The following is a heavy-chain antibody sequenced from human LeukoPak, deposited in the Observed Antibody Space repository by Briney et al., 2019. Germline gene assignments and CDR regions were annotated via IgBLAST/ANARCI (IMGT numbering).Heavy chain of an antibody. CDR3: AKSWSSCSSTSCYNLGY. CDR1: GFSFISYG. V-gene: IGHV3-30*18. CDR2: ISYDGSNK. D-gene: IGHD2-2*02. J-gene: IGHJ4*02. Sequence: GGSLRLSCAASGFSFISYGMHWVRQAPGKGLEWVAVISYDGSNKYYADSVKGRFTISRDNSKNTLYLQMNSLRAEDTAVYYCAKSWSSCSSTSCYNLGYWGQGTLVTVSS.